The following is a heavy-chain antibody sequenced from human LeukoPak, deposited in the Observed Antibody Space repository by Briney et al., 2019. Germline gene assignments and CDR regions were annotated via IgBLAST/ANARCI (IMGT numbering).Heavy chain of an antibody. V-gene: IGHV5-51*01. J-gene: IGHJ5*02. D-gene: IGHD1-26*01. CDR2: IYPGDSDT. CDR3: ARLAYSGSWKFNWFDP. CDR1: GYSFTSYW. Sequence: GESLKISCKGSGYSFTSYWIGWVRQMPGKGLEWMGIIYPGDSDTRYSPSFQGQVAISADKSISTAYLQWSSLKASDTAMYYCARLAYSGSWKFNWFDPWGQGTLVTVSS.